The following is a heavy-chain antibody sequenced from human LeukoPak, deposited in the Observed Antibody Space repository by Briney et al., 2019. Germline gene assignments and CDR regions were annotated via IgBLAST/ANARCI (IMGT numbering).Heavy chain of an antibody. D-gene: IGHD2-2*02. CDR2: IKQDGSEK. V-gene: IGHV3-7*01. CDR1: GFTFSSYW. Sequence: RGSLRLSCAASGFTFSSYWMSWVRQAPGKGLKWVANIKQDGSEKYYVDSVQGRFTISRDNAKNSLYLQMNSLRAEDTAVYYCARETCSSSSCYTHYYYYMDVWGKGTTVTVSS. CDR3: ARETCSSSSCYTHYYYYMDV. J-gene: IGHJ6*03.